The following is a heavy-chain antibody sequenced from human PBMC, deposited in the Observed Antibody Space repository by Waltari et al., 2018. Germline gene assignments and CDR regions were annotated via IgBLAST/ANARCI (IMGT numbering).Heavy chain of an antibody. CDR3: AKNKGFNWNYVLDY. CDR2: IGGSSGTT. D-gene: IGHD1-7*01. CDR1: GFNSTTFA. J-gene: IGHJ4*02. Sequence: QLLESGGGLVQPGRALRLSCEASGFNSTTFAMRWVRKAPGKGLEWVSAIGGSSGTTFDLGSVKGRYTISRDNSKNTLYLQMSSLRAEDTAVYYCAKNKGFNWNYVLDYWGQGTLVTVSS. V-gene: IGHV3-23*01.